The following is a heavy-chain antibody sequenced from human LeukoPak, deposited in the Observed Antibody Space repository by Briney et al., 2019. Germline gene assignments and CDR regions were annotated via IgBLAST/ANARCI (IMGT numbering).Heavy chain of an antibody. V-gene: IGHV3-23*01. D-gene: IGHD3-10*01. Sequence: GGSLRLSCAASGFTFSTYVMTWVRQAPGKGLEWVSAILGSGGGTYYADSVKGRFTISRDNSKNTLYLQMNSLRAEDTAVYYCATTPGAYYYYYMDVWGQGTTVTVSS. CDR2: ILGSGGGT. CDR1: GFTFSTYV. J-gene: IGHJ6*02. CDR3: ATTPGAYYYYYMDV.